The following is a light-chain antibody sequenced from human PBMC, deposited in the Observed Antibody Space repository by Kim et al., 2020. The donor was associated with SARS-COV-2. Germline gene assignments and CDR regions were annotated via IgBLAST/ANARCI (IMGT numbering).Light chain of an antibody. Sequence: SPGERGTGACRASQTMSGNLAWEQQKPGQAPRLRIVNSAARVGGGPARFRGSGSERYFTRTISRLLPEDCAVDYGQQDKKGAVTWGKGTKV. V-gene: IGKV3-15*01. CDR2: NSA. J-gene: IGKJ1*01. CDR3: QQDKKGAVT. CDR1: QTMSGN.